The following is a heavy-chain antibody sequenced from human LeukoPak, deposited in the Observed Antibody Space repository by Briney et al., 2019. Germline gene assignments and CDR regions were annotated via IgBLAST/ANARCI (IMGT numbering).Heavy chain of an antibody. CDR2: IIPILGIA. J-gene: IGHJ4*02. CDR1: GYTFTGYY. D-gene: IGHD3-22*01. V-gene: IGHV1-69*04. Sequence: GASVKVSCKASGYTFTGYYMHWVRQAPGQGLEWMGRIIPILGIANYAQKFQGRVTITADKSTSTAYMELSSLRSEDTAVYYCARDSSRMDYDSSGYYDYWGQGTLVTVSS. CDR3: ARDSSRMDYDSSGYYDY.